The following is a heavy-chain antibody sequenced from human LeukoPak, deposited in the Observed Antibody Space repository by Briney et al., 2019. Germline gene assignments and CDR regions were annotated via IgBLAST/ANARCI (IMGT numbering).Heavy chain of an antibody. CDR3: AKRGAEVGTTVAPGDY. CDR2: ISGSAGST. V-gene: IGHV3-23*01. CDR1: GFTFSSYA. J-gene: IGHJ4*02. Sequence: GGSLRLSCAASGFTFSSYAMSWVRQAPGKGLEWVSTISGSAGSTYYADSVKGRFTISRDSSKNTLCLQMNSLRPEDTAVYFCAKRGAEVGTTVAPGDYWGQGTLVTVSS. D-gene: IGHD1-26*01.